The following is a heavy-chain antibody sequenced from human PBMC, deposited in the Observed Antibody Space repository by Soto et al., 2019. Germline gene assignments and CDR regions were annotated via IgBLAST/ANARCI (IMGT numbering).Heavy chain of an antibody. Sequence: SETLSLTCTVSGGSISSSSYYWGWIRQPPGKGLEWIGSIYYSGSTYYNPSLKSRVTISVDTSKNQFSLKLSSVTAADTAVYYCARYNNGHPGHSSWYEVAWFAPWGKGTLVTVSS. CDR2: IYYSGST. D-gene: IGHD6-13*01. CDR1: GGSISSSSYY. J-gene: IGHJ5*02. V-gene: IGHV4-39*01. CDR3: ARYNNGHPGHSSWYEVAWFAP.